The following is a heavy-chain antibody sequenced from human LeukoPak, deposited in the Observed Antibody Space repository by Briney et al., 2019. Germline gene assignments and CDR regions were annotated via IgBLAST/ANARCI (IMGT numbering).Heavy chain of an antibody. CDR2: ISSTGNNI. V-gene: IGHV3-21*01. CDR3: ARGLRRGDY. J-gene: IGHJ4*02. D-gene: IGHD4-17*01. CDR1: GFTFSRYA. Sequence: PGGSLRLSCAASGFTFSRYAMSWVRQAPGRGLEWVSSISSTGNNIYYADSVKGRFTISRDNAKVSLYLEMNSLRAEDTAVYYCARGLRRGDYWGQGTLVTVSS.